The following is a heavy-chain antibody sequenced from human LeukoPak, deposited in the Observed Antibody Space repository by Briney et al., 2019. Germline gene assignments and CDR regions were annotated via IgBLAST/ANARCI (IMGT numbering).Heavy chain of an antibody. V-gene: IGHV3-53*01. D-gene: IGHD2-8*02. CDR2: IYSGGST. CDR3: ARGPYWEMNWFDP. Sequence: GGSLRLSCAASGFTVSSNYMSWVRQAPGKGLEWVSVIYSGGSTYYADSVKGRFTISRDNSKNTLYLQMNSLRSEDTAVYYCARGPYWEMNWFDPWGQGALVTVSS. CDR1: GFTVSSNY. J-gene: IGHJ5*02.